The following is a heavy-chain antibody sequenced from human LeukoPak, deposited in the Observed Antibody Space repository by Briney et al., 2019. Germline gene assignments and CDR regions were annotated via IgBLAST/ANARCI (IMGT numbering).Heavy chain of an antibody. J-gene: IGHJ3*02. Sequence: PSETLSLTCTVSGGSISSSSYYWGWIRQPPGKGLEWIGSIYYSGSTYYNPSLKSGATISVDTSKNQFSLKLSSVTAADTAVYYCARHLYYYDSSGYYLDAFDIWGQGTMVTVS. CDR3: ARHLYYYDSSGYYLDAFDI. CDR2: IYYSGST. D-gene: IGHD3-22*01. CDR1: GGSISSSSYY. V-gene: IGHV4-39*01.